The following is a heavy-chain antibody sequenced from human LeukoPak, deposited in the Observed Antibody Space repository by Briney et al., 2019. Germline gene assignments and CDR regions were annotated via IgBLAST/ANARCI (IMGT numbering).Heavy chain of an antibody. V-gene: IGHV5-10-1*01. J-gene: IGHJ4*02. CDR2: IDPTDSYT. CDR1: GYSFTNYW. CDR3: GRRFYGDYAYDS. D-gene: IGHD4-17*01. Sequence: GESLRISCPGSGYSFTNYWITWVRQLPGKGLEWVGRIDPTDSYTNYSPSFQGHVTISVDKSSSTAYLQWSSLKASDTAMYYCGRRFYGDYAYDSWGQGTLVTVSS.